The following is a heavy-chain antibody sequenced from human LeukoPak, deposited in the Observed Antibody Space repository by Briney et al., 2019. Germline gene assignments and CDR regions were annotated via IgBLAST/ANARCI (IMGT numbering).Heavy chain of an antibody. D-gene: IGHD2-15*01. V-gene: IGHV3-15*01. CDR3: TTSGSYYYMDV. Sequence: GGSLRLSCAASGFTFSNAWMSWVRQAPGKGLELVGRIKSKTDGGTTDYAAPVKGRFIISRDDSKNTLYLQMNSLKTEDTAVYYCTTSGSYYYMDVWGKGTTVTISS. CDR2: IKSKTDGGTT. J-gene: IGHJ6*03. CDR1: GFTFSNAW.